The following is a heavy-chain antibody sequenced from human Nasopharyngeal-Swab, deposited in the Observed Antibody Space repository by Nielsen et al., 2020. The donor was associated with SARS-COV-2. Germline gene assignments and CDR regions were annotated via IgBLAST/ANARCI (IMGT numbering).Heavy chain of an antibody. CDR3: AKGASSGWNYSDY. CDR2: ISGSGGST. V-gene: IGHV3-23*01. D-gene: IGHD6-19*01. J-gene: IGHJ4*02. Sequence: GESLKISCAASGFTFSSYAMSWVRQAPGKGLEWVSAISGSGGSTYYADSVKGRFTISRDNSKNTLYLQMNSLRVEDTAVYYCAKGASSGWNYSDYWGQGTLVTVSS. CDR1: GFTFSSYA.